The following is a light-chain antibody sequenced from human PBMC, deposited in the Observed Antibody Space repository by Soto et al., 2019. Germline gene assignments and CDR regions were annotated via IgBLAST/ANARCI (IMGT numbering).Light chain of an antibody. Sequence: DIEMTQSPSSVSASVGDKVTITCRASQGISSWLAWYQQKPGKAPKLLIYEASSMQSGVPSRFSGSGSATDFTLTISSLQPEDFETYYCRQVNSFPITVGQGTRLEIK. CDR1: QGISSW. J-gene: IGKJ5*01. CDR3: RQVNSFPIT. V-gene: IGKV1D-12*01. CDR2: EAS.